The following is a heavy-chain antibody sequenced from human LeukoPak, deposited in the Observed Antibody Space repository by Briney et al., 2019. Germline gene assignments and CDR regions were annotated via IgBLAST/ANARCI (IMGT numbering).Heavy chain of an antibody. J-gene: IGHJ2*01. Sequence: GGSLRLSCAASGFTFSSYGMHWVRQAPGKGLEWVATISYDETKAFYGDSVKGRFTISRDNSRDTVYLQMNNLRVDDAALYYCAKGSEVGRVRGLLHHYWYFDVWGRGTLVTVSS. D-gene: IGHD3-10*01. CDR3: AKGSEVGRVRGLLHHYWYFDV. CDR1: GFTFSSYG. V-gene: IGHV3-33*03. CDR2: ISYDETKA.